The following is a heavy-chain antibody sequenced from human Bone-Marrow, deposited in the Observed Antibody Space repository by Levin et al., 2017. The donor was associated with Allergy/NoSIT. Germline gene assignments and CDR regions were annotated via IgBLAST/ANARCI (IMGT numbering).Heavy chain of an antibody. CDR1: GGTFDAFA. D-gene: IGHD6-13*01. J-gene: IGHJ4*02. CDR3: AGGDDGSSWYLFNY. Sequence: ASVKVSCKASGGTFDAFAISWVRQVPGQGLEWMGMIVPIIGSANYAQNFQGRVAINADKFSNTAYMEMRSLTPNDTGVYYCAGGDDGSSWYLFNYWGQGSQVTVSS. V-gene: IGHV1-69*04. CDR2: IVPIIGSA.